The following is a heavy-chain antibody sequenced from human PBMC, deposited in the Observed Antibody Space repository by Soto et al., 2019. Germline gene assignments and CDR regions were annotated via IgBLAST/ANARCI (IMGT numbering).Heavy chain of an antibody. V-gene: IGHV4-59*01. D-gene: IGHD3-16*01. CDR2: IYYSGTT. J-gene: IGHJ4*02. CDR3: ARVLGELLLIDY. CDR1: GGSISSYY. Sequence: SETLSLTCTVSGGSISSYYWSWIRQPPGKGLEWIGYIYYSGTTNYNPSLKSRVAISVDTSKNQFSLKLSSVTAADTAVYYCARVLGELLLIDYWGQGILVTVSS.